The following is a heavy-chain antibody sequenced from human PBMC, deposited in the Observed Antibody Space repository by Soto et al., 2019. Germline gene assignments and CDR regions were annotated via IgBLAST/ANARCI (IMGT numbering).Heavy chain of an antibody. J-gene: IGHJ4*02. CDR1: GGAISSSNW. CDR2: IYHSGST. D-gene: IGHD3-10*01. CDR3: ASVRITMVRGVPKRNTAIDMN. Sequence: QVQLQESGPGLVKPSGTLSLTCAVSGGAISSSNWWSWVRQPPGKGLEWIGDIYHSGSTNYNPSLTSRVTISVDKSKNQFALKLISVTAADTAVYYCASVRITMVRGVPKRNTAIDMNCGQGTLVTVSS. V-gene: IGHV4-4*02.